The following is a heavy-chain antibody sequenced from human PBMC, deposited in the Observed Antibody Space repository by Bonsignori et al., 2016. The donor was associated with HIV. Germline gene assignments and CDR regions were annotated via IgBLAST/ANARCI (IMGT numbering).Heavy chain of an antibody. CDR2: ISSSGSTI. J-gene: IGHJ4*02. Sequence: WIRQPPGKGLEWVSYISSSGSTIYYADSVKGRFTISRDNAKNSLYLQMNSLRAEDTAVYYCARGGLLVPYIVVVGGFDYWGQGTLVTVSS. V-gene: IGHV3-48*03. CDR3: ARGGLLVPYIVVVGGFDY. D-gene: IGHD2-15*01.